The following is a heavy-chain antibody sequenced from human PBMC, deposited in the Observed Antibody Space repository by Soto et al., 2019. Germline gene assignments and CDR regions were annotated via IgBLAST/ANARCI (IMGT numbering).Heavy chain of an antibody. CDR2: ISYDGSNK. CDR1: GFTFSSYG. CDR3: AKGGDCSSTSCYGNYYYYYYMDV. D-gene: IGHD2-2*01. J-gene: IGHJ6*03. V-gene: IGHV3-30*18. Sequence: QVQLVESGGGVVQPGRSLRLSCAASGFTFSSYGMHWVRQAPGKGLEWVAVISYDGSNKYYADSVKGRFTISRDNSKNTLYLQMNSLRAEDTAVYYCAKGGDCSSTSCYGNYYYYYYMDVWGKGTTVTVSS.